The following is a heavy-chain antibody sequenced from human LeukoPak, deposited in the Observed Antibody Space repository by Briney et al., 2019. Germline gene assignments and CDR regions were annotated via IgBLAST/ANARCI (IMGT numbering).Heavy chain of an antibody. CDR1: GGSISSSSYY. CDR2: IYYSGST. V-gene: IGHV4-39*01. J-gene: IGHJ5*02. D-gene: IGHD3-10*01. CDR3: ARHGPITMVRGLIITGKYNWFDP. Sequence: SETLSLTYTVSGGSISSSSYYWGWIRQPPGKGLEWIGSIYYSGSTYYNPSLKSRVTISVDTSKNQFSLKLSSVTAADTAVYYCARHGPITMVRGLIITGKYNWFDPWGQGTLVTVSS.